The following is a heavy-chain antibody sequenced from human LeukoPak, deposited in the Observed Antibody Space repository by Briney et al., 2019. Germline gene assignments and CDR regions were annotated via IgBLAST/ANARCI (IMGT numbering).Heavy chain of an antibody. V-gene: IGHV1-18*01. J-gene: IGHJ6*03. CDR3: ARGDYTLDDYYYYMDV. CDR2: ISAYNGNT. Sequence: ASVKVSCKASGGTFSSYAISWVRQAPGQGLEWMGWISAYNGNTNYAQKLQGRVTMTTDTSTSTAYMELRSLRSDDTAVYYCARGDYTLDDYYYYMDVWGKGTTVTVSS. CDR1: GGTFSSYA. D-gene: IGHD2-2*02.